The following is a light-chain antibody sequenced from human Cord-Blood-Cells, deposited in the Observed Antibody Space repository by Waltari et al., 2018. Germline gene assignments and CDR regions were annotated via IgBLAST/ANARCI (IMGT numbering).Light chain of an antibody. J-gene: IGLJ1*01. CDR2: EGS. Sequence: QSALTQPASVSGSPGQSITPSCPGTSSDVGSYNLVSWYQQHPGKPPKLMIYEGSKRPSGVSNRFSGSKSGNTASLTISGLQAEDEADYYCCSYAGSYVFGTGTKVTVL. CDR3: CSYAGSYV. V-gene: IGLV2-23*01. CDR1: SSDVGSYNL.